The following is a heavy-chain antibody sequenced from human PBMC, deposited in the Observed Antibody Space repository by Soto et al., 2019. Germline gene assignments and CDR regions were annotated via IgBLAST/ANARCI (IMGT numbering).Heavy chain of an antibody. CDR3: TRIEKGSATYT. V-gene: IGHV2-26*01. D-gene: IGHD3-10*01. CDR1: GFSLSNTRMG. J-gene: IGHJ5*02. CDR2: IFSNDEK. Sequence: QVTLKESGPVLVKPTETLTLTCTVSGFSLSNTRMGVSWIRQPPGKALEWLAHIFSNDEKSYSTSLKSRLTISKDSSKSQVVLSMTNMDPVDTATYYCTRIEKGSATYTWGQGTLVTVSS.